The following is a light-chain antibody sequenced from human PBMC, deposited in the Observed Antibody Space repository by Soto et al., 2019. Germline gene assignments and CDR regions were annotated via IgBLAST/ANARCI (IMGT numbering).Light chain of an antibody. CDR1: SSNIGSNT. V-gene: IGLV1-44*01. Sequence: QLVLTQPPSASGTPGQRVTISCSGSSSNIGSNTVNWYQQLPGTAPKVLVYSNNQRPSGVPDRFSGSKSGTSASLAISGLQSEDEADYYCAAWDDSLNGPLFGGGTKLTVL. J-gene: IGLJ2*01. CDR2: SNN. CDR3: AAWDDSLNGPL.